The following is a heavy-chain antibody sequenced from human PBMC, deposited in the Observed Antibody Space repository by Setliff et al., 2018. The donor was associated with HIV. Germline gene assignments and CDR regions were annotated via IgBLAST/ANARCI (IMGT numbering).Heavy chain of an antibody. V-gene: IGHV4-59*02. D-gene: IGHD1-7*01. CDR1: GGSVSSHY. Sequence: SETLSLTCTVSGGSVSSHYWNWVRQPPGKGLEWIGSMFHSGNTYYNPSLESRVSISLDTSKNQFSLRLSSLTATDTAVYYCARGHPWNYYGGDYFDYWGQGSLVTVSS. CDR3: ARGHPWNYYGGDYFDY. J-gene: IGHJ4*02. CDR2: MFHSGNT.